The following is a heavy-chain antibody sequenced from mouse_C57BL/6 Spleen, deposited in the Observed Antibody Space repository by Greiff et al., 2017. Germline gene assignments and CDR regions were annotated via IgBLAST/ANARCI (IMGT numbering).Heavy chain of an antibody. CDR1: GFTFSDYY. Sequence: EVKLVESGGGLVQPGGSLKLSCAASGFTFSDYYMYWVRQTPEKRLEWVAYISNGGGSTYYPDTVKGRITISRDNAKNTLYLQMSRLKSEDTAMYYCARRDGYCGGGFTYWGQGTLVTVSA. D-gene: IGHD2-3*01. J-gene: IGHJ3*01. CDR2: ISNGGGST. CDR3: ARRDGYCGGGFTY. V-gene: IGHV5-12*01.